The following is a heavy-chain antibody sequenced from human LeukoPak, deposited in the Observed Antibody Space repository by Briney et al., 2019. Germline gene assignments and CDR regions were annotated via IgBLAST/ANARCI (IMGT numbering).Heavy chain of an antibody. V-gene: IGHV1-69*13. Sequence: SVKVSCKASGGTFSSYAISWVRQAPGQGLEWMGGIIPIFGTANYAQKFQGRVTITADESTSTAYMELSSLRSEDTAVYYCARARVVNGYSYGSHFDYWGQGTLVTVSS. D-gene: IGHD5-18*01. CDR2: IIPIFGTA. CDR3: ARARVVNGYSYGSHFDY. J-gene: IGHJ4*02. CDR1: GGTFSSYA.